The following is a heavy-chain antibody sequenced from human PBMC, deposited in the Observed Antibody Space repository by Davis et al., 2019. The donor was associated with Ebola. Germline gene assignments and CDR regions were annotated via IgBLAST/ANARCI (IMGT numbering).Heavy chain of an antibody. CDR2: INPNSGNT. CDR1: GYTFTSYD. Sequence: ASVKVSCKASGYTFTSYDINWVRQATGQGLEWMGWINPNSGNTGYAQKFQGRVTMTRNTSISTAYMELRSLRSEDTAVYYCARVHSSGWYYFDYWGQGTLVTVSS. V-gene: IGHV1-8*01. J-gene: IGHJ4*02. D-gene: IGHD6-19*01. CDR3: ARVHSSGWYYFDY.